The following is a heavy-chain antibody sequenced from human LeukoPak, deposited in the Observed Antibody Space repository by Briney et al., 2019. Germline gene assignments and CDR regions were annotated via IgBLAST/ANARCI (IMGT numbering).Heavy chain of an antibody. CDR1: GVSISSYY. CDR3: ARDPYGDYPDY. CDR2: IYYSGST. V-gene: IGHV4-59*01. Sequence: SETLSFTCTVSGVSISSYYWSWIPQPPGKGLEWIGYIYYSGSTNYNPSLKSRVTISVDTSKNQFSLKLSSVTAADTAVYYCARDPYGDYPDYWGQGTLVTVSS. D-gene: IGHD4-17*01. J-gene: IGHJ4*02.